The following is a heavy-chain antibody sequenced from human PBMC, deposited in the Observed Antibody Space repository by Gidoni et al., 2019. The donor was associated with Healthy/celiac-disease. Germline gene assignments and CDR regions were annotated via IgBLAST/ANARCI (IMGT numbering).Heavy chain of an antibody. CDR1: GLTFDDYA. J-gene: IGHJ4*02. CDR3: AKDKYSYGNSDYFDY. CDR2: ISWNSGSI. D-gene: IGHD5-18*01. V-gene: IGHV3-9*01. Sequence: EVQLVESGGGLVQPGRSLRLSCAASGLTFDDYAMHWVRQAPGKGLEWVSGISWNSGSIGYADSVKGRFTISRDNAKNSLYLQMNSLRAEDTALYYCAKDKYSYGNSDYFDYWGQGTLVTVSS.